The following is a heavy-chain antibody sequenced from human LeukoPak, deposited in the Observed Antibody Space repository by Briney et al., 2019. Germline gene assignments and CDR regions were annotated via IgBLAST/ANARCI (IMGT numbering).Heavy chain of an antibody. CDR1: GFTFDDYA. J-gene: IGHJ4*02. CDR2: ISGDGGST. CDR3: AKDRVRDRASRLLYY. Sequence: GGSLRLSCAASGFTFDDYAMHWVRQAPGKGLECVSLISGDGGSTYYADSVKGRFTISRDNSKNSLYLQMNSLRTEDTALYYCAKDRVRDRASRLLYYWGQGTLVTVSS. V-gene: IGHV3-43*02.